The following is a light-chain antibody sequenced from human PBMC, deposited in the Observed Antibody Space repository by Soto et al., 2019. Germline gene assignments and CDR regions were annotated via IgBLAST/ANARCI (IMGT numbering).Light chain of an antibody. CDR3: HQYYRTPLT. CDR2: WAS. J-gene: IGKJ4*01. Sequence: DIVLTQSPDSLAVSLGERATINCKSSQSVLFSSNNKDFIAWYQQRPGQSPRLLIYWASTRDSGVPDRFIGSGPGTDFALTISNLQAEDVAVYDSHQYYRTPLTFGGGTKVEI. CDR1: QSVLFSSNNKDF. V-gene: IGKV4-1*01.